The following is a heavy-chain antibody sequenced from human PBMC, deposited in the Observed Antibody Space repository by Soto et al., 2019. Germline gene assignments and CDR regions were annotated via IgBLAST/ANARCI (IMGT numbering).Heavy chain of an antibody. Sequence: ASVKVSCKVSGYTLTELSMHWVRQAPGKGLEWMGGFDPEDGETIYAQKFQGRVTMTEDTSTDTVYMELSSLRSEDTAVYYCATPRGGSSWYFFDYWGQGTPVTVSS. D-gene: IGHD6-13*01. J-gene: IGHJ4*02. CDR3: ATPRGGSSWYFFDY. V-gene: IGHV1-24*01. CDR2: FDPEDGET. CDR1: GYTLTELS.